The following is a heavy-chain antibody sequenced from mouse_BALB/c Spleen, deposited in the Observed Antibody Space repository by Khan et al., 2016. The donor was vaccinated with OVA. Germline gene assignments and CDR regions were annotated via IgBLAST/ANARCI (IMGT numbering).Heavy chain of an antibody. CDR1: GFSLTDYG. V-gene: IGHV2-6-7*01. CDR3: ARELRLGGFAY. Sequence: VKLEESGPGLVAPSQSLSITCTVSGFSLTDYGINWIRQPPGKGLEWLGMIWGDGSTDYNSALISRLSISKDNSKSQVFLKMNSLQTDDTARYYCARELRLGGFAYWGQGTLVTVSA. CDR2: IWGDGST. D-gene: IGHD1-2*01. J-gene: IGHJ3*01.